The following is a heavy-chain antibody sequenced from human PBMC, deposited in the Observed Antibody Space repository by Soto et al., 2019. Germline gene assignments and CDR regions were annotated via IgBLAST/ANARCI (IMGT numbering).Heavy chain of an antibody. CDR3: ARDSAGVAGTIDY. CDR1: GYTFTSYY. Sequence: GASVKVSCKASGYTFTSYYMHWVRQAPGQGLEWMGIINPNGGSTSFAQKFQGRVTMTRDTSTSTVHMELSSLRSEDTAVYYCARDSAGVAGTIDYWGQGPLVTVSS. CDR2: INPNGGST. V-gene: IGHV1-46*01. D-gene: IGHD6-19*01. J-gene: IGHJ4*02.